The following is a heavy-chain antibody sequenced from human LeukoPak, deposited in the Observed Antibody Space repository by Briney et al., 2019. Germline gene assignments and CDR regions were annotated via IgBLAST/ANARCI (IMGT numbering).Heavy chain of an antibody. CDR2: IYYSGST. CDR3: ARIYGLGSSPTY. Sequence: SETLSLTCTVPGGSISGYYWSWIRQPPGKGLEWIGYIYYSGSTNYNPSLKSRVTISVDTSKNQFSLKLDSVTAADTAVYYCARIYGLGSSPTYWGQGTLVTVSS. V-gene: IGHV4-59*08. CDR1: GGSISGYY. J-gene: IGHJ4*02. D-gene: IGHD3-10*01.